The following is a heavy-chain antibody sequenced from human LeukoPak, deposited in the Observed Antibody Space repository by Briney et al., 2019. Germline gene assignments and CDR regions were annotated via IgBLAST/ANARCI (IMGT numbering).Heavy chain of an antibody. D-gene: IGHD1-26*01. V-gene: IGHV4-34*01. CDR2: INHSGST. CDR1: GGSFSDYY. J-gene: IGHJ4*02. CDR3: ARRRRSGSQVLDF. Sequence: SETLSLTCAVYGGSFSDYYWSWLRQPPGKGLEWIGEINHSGSTNYNSSLKSRVIISVDTSKNQFSLRLSSVTAADTAAYYCARRRRSGSQVLDFWGQGTLVTVSS.